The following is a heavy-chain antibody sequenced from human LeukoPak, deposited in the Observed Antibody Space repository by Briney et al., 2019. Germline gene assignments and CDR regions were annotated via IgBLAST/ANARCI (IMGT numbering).Heavy chain of an antibody. CDR2: ISGSGGST. CDR3: ATRIPFIVGAPLPS. J-gene: IGHJ5*02. V-gene: IGHV3-23*01. CDR1: GFTFSSYA. D-gene: IGHD1-26*01. Sequence: QAGGSLRLSCAASGFTFSSYAMSWVRQAPGKGLEWVSAISGSGGSTYYADSVKGRFTISRDNSKNTLYLQMNSLRAEDTAVYYCATRIPFIVGAPLPSWGQGTLVTVSS.